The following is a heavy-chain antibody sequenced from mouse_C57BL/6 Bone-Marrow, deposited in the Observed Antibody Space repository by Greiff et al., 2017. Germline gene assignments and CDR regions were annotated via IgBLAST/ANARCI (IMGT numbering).Heavy chain of an antibody. J-gene: IGHJ1*03. CDR2: INPSSGYT. CDR1: GYTFTSYT. Sequence: QVQLQQSGAELARPGASVKMSCKASGYTFTSYTMHWVKQRPGQGLEWIGYINPSSGYTKYNQKFKDKATLTADKSSSTAYMKLSSLTSEDSAVYYCARWAGSGWYFDVWGTGTTVTVSS. D-gene: IGHD3-1*01. CDR3: ARWAGSGWYFDV. V-gene: IGHV1-4*01.